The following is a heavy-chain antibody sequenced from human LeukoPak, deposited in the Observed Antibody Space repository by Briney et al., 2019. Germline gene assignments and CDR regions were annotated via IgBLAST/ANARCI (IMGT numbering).Heavy chain of an antibody. J-gene: IGHJ5*02. V-gene: IGHV4-59*01. CDR1: GGSISNYD. Sequence: SSETLSLTCTVSGGSISNYDWSWIRRPPGKGLEYIGYTYYSGSTNYNPSLKSRVTISVDTSKNQFSLKLTSVTAADTAVYYCARDRAEGGGYWFDPWGQGTLVTVSS. D-gene: IGHD5-12*01. CDR3: ARDRAEGGGYWFDP. CDR2: TYYSGST.